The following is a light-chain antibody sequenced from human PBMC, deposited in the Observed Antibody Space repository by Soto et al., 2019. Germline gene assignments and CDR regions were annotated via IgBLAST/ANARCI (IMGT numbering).Light chain of an antibody. J-gene: IGLJ2*01. CDR1: SSNIGNNY. CDR2: DNN. Sequence: QSVLTQPPSVSAAPGQKVTISCSGSSSNIGNNYVSWYQQLPRTAPKLLIYDNNKRPSGIPDRFSGSKSGTSATLGITGLQTGDEADYYCGTWDSSLSAGPVVFGGGTKVTVL. V-gene: IGLV1-51*01. CDR3: GTWDSSLSAGPVV.